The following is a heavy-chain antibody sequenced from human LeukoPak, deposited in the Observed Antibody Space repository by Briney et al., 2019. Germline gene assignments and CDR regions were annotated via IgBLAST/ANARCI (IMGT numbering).Heavy chain of an antibody. V-gene: IGHV3-23*01. J-gene: IGHJ4*02. CDR2: IGSSGSTT. CDR3: AKLGGGVTVTGLRYFDY. D-gene: IGHD6-19*01. Sequence: GGSLRLSCAASGFTFSNYGLSWVRQAPGKGLEWVSGIGSSGSTTYYADSVKGRFIISRDNSKNTLYLQMNSLRAEDTAVYYCAKLGGGVTVTGLRYFDYWGQGTLVTVSS. CDR1: GFTFSNYG.